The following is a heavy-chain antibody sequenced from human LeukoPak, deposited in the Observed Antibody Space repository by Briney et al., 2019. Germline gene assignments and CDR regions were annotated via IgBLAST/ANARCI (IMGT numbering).Heavy chain of an antibody. CDR2: ISSSSSYI. CDR1: GFTFSSYS. D-gene: IGHD6-13*01. V-gene: IGHV3-21*01. CDR3: ARYAAGAEYSQH. Sequence: GGSLRLSCAASGFTFSSYSMNWVRQAPGKGLEWVSSISSSSSYIYYADSVKGRFTISRDNAKNSLYLQMNSLRAEDTAVYYCARYAAGAEYSQHWGQGTLVTVSS. J-gene: IGHJ1*01.